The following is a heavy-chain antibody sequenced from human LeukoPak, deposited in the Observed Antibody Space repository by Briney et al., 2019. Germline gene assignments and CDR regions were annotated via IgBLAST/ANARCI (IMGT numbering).Heavy chain of an antibody. CDR2: FDPEDGET. Sequence: ASVKVSCKVSGYTLTELSMHWVRQAPGKGLRGMGGFDPEDGETIYAQKFQGRVAMTEDTSTDTAYMELSSLRSEDTAVYYCATVAPEDYYFDYWGQGALITVSS. D-gene: IGHD3/OR15-3a*01. CDR3: ATVAPEDYYFDY. J-gene: IGHJ4*02. CDR1: GYTLTELS. V-gene: IGHV1-24*01.